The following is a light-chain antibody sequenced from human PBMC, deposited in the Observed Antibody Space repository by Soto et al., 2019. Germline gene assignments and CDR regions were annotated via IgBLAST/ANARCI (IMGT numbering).Light chain of an antibody. Sequence: EIVLTQAPGTLSLSPGESATLSCRASQSVSSSQVAWYQHKPGQAPRLIIYGASSRATGIPDRFRGVGSETDFTLTISRLEPEDFAAYYCQQYDTAPHTFGQGTKLEIK. J-gene: IGKJ2*01. CDR1: QSVSSSQ. CDR3: QQYDTAPHT. V-gene: IGKV3-20*01. CDR2: GAS.